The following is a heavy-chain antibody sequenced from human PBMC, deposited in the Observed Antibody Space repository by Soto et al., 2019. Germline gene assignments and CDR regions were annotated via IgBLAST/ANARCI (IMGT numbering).Heavy chain of an antibody. CDR1: GFTFSDST. CDR3: ARQLSLVTFFYIATDW. V-gene: IGHV3-73*02. CDR2: IRGDDDNYAT. J-gene: IGHJ6*02. Sequence: EERLVQSGGGLVQPGESLELSCIASGFTFSDSTIYWVRQAPGKGREWVGHIRGDDDNYATSYVESVKGRFTISRDEATNTAPLPMRRPQTEDTAVSYCARQLSLVTFFYIATDWWGQGVAVTAAS. D-gene: IGHD2-21*02.